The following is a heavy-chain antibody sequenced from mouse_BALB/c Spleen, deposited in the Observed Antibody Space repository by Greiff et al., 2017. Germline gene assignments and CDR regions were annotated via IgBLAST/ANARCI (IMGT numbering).Heavy chain of an antibody. J-gene: IGHJ2*01. CDR1: GFTFSSYG. CDR2: ISSGGSYT. V-gene: IGHV5-6*01. D-gene: IGHD2-12*01. Sequence: VQLKESGGDLVKPGGSLKLSCAASGFTFSSYGMSWVRQTPDKRLEWVATISSGGSYTYYPDRVKGRFPISRDTANNTLYLQMSSLKSEDTAMYYCARQEDDGVYYFDDWGQGTTLTVSS. CDR3: ARQEDDGVYYFDD.